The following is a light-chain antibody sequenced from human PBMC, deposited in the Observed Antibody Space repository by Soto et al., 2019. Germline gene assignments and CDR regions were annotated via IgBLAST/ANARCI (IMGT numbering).Light chain of an antibody. CDR1: QSVGTNY. CDR2: RAS. CDR3: QQYSPSLPWT. J-gene: IGKJ1*01. Sequence: EIVFTQSPGTLSLSRGERATLSCRASQSVGTNYIAWYQQKHGQSPRLLIYRASIRATGISDRFSGSGSGTEFTLNIDGLQPEDFAIYFCQQYSPSLPWTFGQGTRVELK. V-gene: IGKV3-20*01.